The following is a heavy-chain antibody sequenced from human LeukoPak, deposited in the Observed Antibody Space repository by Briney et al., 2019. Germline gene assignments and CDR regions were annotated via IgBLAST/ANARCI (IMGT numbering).Heavy chain of an antibody. Sequence: SETLSLTCTVSGGSISSGDYYWSWIRQPPGKGLEWIGYIYYSGSTYYNPSLKSRVTISVGTSKNQFSLKLSSVTAADTAVYYCARARRFLEWLLFYGMDVWGQGTTVTVSS. V-gene: IGHV4-30-4*01. CDR2: IYYSGST. CDR1: GGSISSGDYY. D-gene: IGHD3-3*01. J-gene: IGHJ6*02. CDR3: ARARRFLEWLLFYGMDV.